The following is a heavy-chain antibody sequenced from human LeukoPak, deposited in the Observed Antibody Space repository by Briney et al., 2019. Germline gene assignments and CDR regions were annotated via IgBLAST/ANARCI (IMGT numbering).Heavy chain of an antibody. V-gene: IGHV1-8*01. D-gene: IGHD6-6*01. CDR3: ARSKIAARLFGKRYYYYGMDV. Sequence: ASVKVSCKASGYTFTSYDINWVRQATGQGLEWMGWMNPNSGNTGYAQKFQGRVTMTRNTSISTAYMELSSLRSEDTAVYYCARSKIAARLFGKRYYYYGMDVWGQGTSVTVSS. CDR1: GYTFTSYD. J-gene: IGHJ6*02. CDR2: MNPNSGNT.